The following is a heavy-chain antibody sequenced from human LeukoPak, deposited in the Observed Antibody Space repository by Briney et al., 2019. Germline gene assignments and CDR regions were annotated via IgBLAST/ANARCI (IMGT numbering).Heavy chain of an antibody. J-gene: IGHJ4*02. D-gene: IGHD3-10*01. CDR3: ARSGGQLSLEY. V-gene: IGHV1-2*02. Sequence: ASVKVSCKASGYTFTSYYMHWVRQAPGQGLEWMGWINPNSGGTNYAQKFQGRVTMTRDTSITTAYMDLSRLISDDTAVYYCARSGGQLSLEYWGQGTLVTVSS. CDR2: INPNSGGT. CDR1: GYTFTSYY.